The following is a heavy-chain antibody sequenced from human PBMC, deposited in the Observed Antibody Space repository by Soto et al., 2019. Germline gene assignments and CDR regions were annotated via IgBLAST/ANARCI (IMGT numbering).Heavy chain of an antibody. CDR3: TRSGSSPYYYCMDV. J-gene: IGHJ6*02. D-gene: IGHD6-6*01. V-gene: IGHV3-74*01. CDR1: GFTFSSYW. Sequence: GGSLRLSCAASGFTFSSYWMHWVRQAPGKGLVWVSRINSDGSNTNYADSVKGRFTISRDNAKNTLYLQMNSLRAEDTAVYYCTRSGSSPYYYCMDVWGQGTTVTVSS. CDR2: INSDGSNT.